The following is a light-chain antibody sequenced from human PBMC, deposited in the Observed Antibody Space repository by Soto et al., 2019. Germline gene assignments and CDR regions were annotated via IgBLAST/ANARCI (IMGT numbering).Light chain of an antibody. CDR1: QSISSC. J-gene: IGKJ5*01. V-gene: IGKV1-5*01. CDR2: DAS. CDR3: QQAYSFPIT. Sequence: DIKMTQSPATLSASVGDRVTIPCRASQSISSCLAWYQQKPGKAPKLLIYDASSLESGVPSRFSGSGSGTEFTLTISSLQPEDFATYYCQQAYSFPITLGQGTRLEIK.